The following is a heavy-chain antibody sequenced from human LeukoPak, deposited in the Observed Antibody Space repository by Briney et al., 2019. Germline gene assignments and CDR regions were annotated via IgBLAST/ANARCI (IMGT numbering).Heavy chain of an antibody. Sequence: GGSLRLSCAASGFTFSSYAMSWVRQAPGKGLEWVSAISGSGGSTYYADSVKGRFTISRDNSKNTLYLQMNSLRAEDTAVYYCAKDLEDSSSSPPFDYWGQGTLVTVSS. CDR1: GFTFSSYA. CDR3: AKDLEDSSSSPPFDY. V-gene: IGHV3-23*01. J-gene: IGHJ4*02. D-gene: IGHD6-6*01. CDR2: ISGSGGST.